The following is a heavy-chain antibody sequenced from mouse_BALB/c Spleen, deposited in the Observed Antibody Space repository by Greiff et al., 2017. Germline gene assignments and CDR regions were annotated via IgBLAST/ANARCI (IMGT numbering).Heavy chain of an antibody. CDR2: ISSGGSYT. V-gene: IGHV5-6*02. CDR3: ARREGLRRNFDY. Sequence: EVMLVESGGDLVKPGGSLKLSCAASGFTFSSYGMSWVRQTPDKRLEWVATISSGGSYTYYPDSVKGRFTISRDNAKNTLYLQMSSLKSEDTAMYYCARREGLRRNFDYWGQGTTLTVSS. D-gene: IGHD2-2*01. J-gene: IGHJ2*01. CDR1: GFTFSSYG.